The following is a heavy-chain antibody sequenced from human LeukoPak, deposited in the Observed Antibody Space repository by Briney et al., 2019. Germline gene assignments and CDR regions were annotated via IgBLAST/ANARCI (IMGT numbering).Heavy chain of an antibody. CDR2: ISFDGSNQ. V-gene: IGHV3-30*04. J-gene: IGHJ5*02. Sequence: GGSLRLSCAASGFTYRTFAMHWVRQAPGKGLEWVASISFDGSNQYAADSVKGRFTISRDNSKNTLYLQMNSLRAEDTAVYYCAKGLHVLRFLELKFDPWGQGTLVTVSS. CDR3: AKGLHVLRFLELKFDP. D-gene: IGHD3-3*01. CDR1: GFTYRTFA.